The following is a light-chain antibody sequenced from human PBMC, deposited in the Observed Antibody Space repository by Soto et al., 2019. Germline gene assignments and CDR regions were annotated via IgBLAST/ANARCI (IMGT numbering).Light chain of an antibody. V-gene: IGLV2-23*02. J-gene: IGLJ1*01. Sequence: QSVLTQPASLSGSPGQSITISCTGSSSDVGRYHLVSWYQQHPGRSPKVIIYEVNERPSGVSDRFSGSKSGNTASLTISGLQAEDEADYFCCSFAGTLYVFGSGTKLTVL. CDR1: SSDVGRYHL. CDR3: CSFAGTLYV. CDR2: EVN.